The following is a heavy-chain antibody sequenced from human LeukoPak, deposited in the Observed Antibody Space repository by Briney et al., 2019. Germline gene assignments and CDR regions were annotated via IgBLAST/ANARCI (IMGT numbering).Heavy chain of an antibody. Sequence: SETLSLTCTVSGGSVSSGSYYWSWIRQPPGKGLEWIGYIYYSGSTNYNPSLKSRVTISVDTSKNQFSLKLSSVTAADTAVYYCAMSSSTWYSNWFDPWGQGTLVTASS. J-gene: IGHJ5*02. D-gene: IGHD6-13*01. CDR2: IYYSGST. CDR1: GGSVSSGSYY. V-gene: IGHV4-61*01. CDR3: AMSSSTWYSNWFDP.